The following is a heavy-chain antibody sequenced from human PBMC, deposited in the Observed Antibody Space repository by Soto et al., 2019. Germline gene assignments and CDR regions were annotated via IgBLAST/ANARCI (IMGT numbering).Heavy chain of an antibody. CDR3: ASRGSSGPF. J-gene: IGHJ4*02. Sequence: QVQLHESGPGLVKPSGTLSLTCAVSGGSITNTDWWTWVRQPPGMGLEWVGDISLSGNTNYNPSLEGRAAISLDKSRNQFSLILNSVTAADTAVYYCASRGSSGPFWGQGTLVTVSS. D-gene: IGHD3-22*01. CDR1: GGSITNTDW. CDR2: ISLSGNT. V-gene: IGHV4-4*02.